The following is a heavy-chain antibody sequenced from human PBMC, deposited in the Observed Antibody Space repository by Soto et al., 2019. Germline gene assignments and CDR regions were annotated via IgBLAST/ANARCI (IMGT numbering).Heavy chain of an antibody. Sequence: QVQLVQSGAEVKKPGSSVKVSCRASGGTFTTSAISWVRQGPGQALEWVGGIVPIYDTPVFGQKFQDRVTISADIYTGTVYMEVSSLTSEDTAVYFCATERGHRPVAGSAAFDTWGQGTMITV. J-gene: IGHJ3*02. CDR2: IVPIYDTP. CDR1: GGTFTTSA. CDR3: ATERGHRPVAGSAAFDT. V-gene: IGHV1-69*06. D-gene: IGHD6-19*01.